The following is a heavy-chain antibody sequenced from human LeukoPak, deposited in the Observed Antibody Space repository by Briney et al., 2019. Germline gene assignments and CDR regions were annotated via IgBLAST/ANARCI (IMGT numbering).Heavy chain of an antibody. CDR1: GYSISGGYY. V-gene: IGHV4-38-2*02. CDR2: IYHSGST. Sequence: PSETLSLTCTVSGYSISGGYYWGWIRQPPGKGLEWIGSIYHSGSTYYNPSLKSRVTISVDTSKNQFSLKLSSVTAADTAVYYCARRVANPMYNWFDPWGQGTLVTVSS. J-gene: IGHJ5*02. CDR3: ARRVANPMYNWFDP. D-gene: IGHD1-14*01.